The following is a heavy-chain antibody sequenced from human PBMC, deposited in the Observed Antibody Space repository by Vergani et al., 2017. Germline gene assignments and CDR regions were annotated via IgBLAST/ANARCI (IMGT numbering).Heavy chain of an antibody. CDR3: ARVSPGDNSGWEPFDY. CDR1: GDIFNNYT. D-gene: IGHD6-19*01. CDR2: IIPIIRLA. V-gene: IGHV1-69*02. Sequence: QVHLEQSGTEVKKPGSSVKVSCKVSGDIFNNYTVTWVRQAPGQGLEWMGRIIPIIRLATSAQKFQDRVKITGDTSTNTVYMEMNNLRSEDTAVYYCARVSPGDNSGWEPFDYCGQGTLVTVSS. J-gene: IGHJ4*02.